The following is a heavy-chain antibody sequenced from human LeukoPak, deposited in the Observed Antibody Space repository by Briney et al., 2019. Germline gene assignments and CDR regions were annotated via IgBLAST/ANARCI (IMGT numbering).Heavy chain of an antibody. CDR3: ARNGGGGYIDY. Sequence: SETLTLTCTVSGGSIRSSSYDWGWIRQPPGKGLEWIGNIYYSGSTHYNPSLKSRVTIFVDTSMNQFSLKLSSVTAADTAVYFCARNGGGGYIDYWGQGTLVTVSS. CDR1: GGSIRSSSYD. J-gene: IGHJ4*02. V-gene: IGHV4-39*01. CDR2: IYYSGST. D-gene: IGHD3-22*01.